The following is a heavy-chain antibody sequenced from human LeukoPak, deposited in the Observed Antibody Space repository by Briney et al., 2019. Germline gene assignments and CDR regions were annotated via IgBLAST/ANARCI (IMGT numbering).Heavy chain of an antibody. CDR2: ISSGSSYI. D-gene: IGHD3-22*01. V-gene: IGHV3-21*06. Sequence: GGSLRLSCAASGFTFSSYWMSWVRQAPGKGLEWVSAISSGSSYIYYADSVKGRFSISRDNANNSLYLQMDSLRAEDTAMYYCVRGGDYSDAKGYYEGAYWGQGTLITVSS. J-gene: IGHJ4*02. CDR1: GFTFSSYW. CDR3: VRGGDYSDAKGYYEGAY.